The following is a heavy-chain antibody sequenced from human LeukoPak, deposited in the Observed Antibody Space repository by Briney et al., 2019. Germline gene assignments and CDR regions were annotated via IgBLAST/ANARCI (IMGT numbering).Heavy chain of an antibody. CDR3: ARVLGNLTSYGGNSEDY. CDR2: IYYSGST. J-gene: IGHJ4*02. CDR1: GGSISSGDYY. Sequence: SETLSLTCTVSGGSISSGDYYWSWIRQPPGKGLEWIGYIYYSGSTYYNPSLKSRVTILVDTSKNQFSLKLSSVTAADTAVYYCARVLGNLTSYGGNSEDYWGQGTLVTVSS. V-gene: IGHV4-30-4*08. D-gene: IGHD4-23*01.